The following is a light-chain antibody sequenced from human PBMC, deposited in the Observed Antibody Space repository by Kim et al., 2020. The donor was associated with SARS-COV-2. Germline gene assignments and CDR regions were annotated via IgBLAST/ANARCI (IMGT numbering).Light chain of an antibody. V-gene: IGKV2-29*03. CDR2: GVS. J-gene: IGKJ2*01. CDR1: HSRRDTDRKTY. CDR3: MQGMDLYT. Sequence: GQSAYISCKSNHSRRDTDRKTYLYWYLHKPGQSPHLLIYGVSSRFSGVPYRFSGGGSETDFTLKISRVEAEDVGVYYCMQGMDLYTFGQGTKLEI.